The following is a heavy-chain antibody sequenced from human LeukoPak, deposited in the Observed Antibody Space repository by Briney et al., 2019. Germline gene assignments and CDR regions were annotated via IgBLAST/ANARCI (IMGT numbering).Heavy chain of an antibody. CDR2: TTNKADSYTT. V-gene: IGHV3-72*01. J-gene: IGHJ4*02. Sequence: RGSLRLSCAASEFTISDHYMDWVRQAPGKGLEWVGRTTNKADSYTTYYAASVKGRFTISRDDSKNLLYLQMKSLKAEDTAVYYCTRHYFSDWGQGTLVTVSS. CDR3: TRHYFSD. CDR1: EFTISDHY. D-gene: IGHD2-15*01.